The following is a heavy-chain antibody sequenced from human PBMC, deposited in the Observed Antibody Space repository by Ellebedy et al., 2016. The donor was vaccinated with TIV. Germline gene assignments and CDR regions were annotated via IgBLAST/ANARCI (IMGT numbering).Heavy chain of an antibody. V-gene: IGHV3-33*01. J-gene: IGHJ4*02. Sequence: GESLKISCVASRFTFRSYGMHWVRQAPGKGLEWVAVIWDDGSKKYYADSVKGRFTISRDDSKNTLYVQMNSLRVEDTAVYYCARVRSSYGIDYWGQGTLVTVSS. CDR3: ARVRSSYGIDY. CDR1: RFTFRSYG. CDR2: IWDDGSKK. D-gene: IGHD5-18*01.